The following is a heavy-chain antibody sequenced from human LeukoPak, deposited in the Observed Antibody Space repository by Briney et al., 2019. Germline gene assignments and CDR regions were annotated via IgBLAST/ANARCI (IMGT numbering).Heavy chain of an antibody. D-gene: IGHD2-15*01. J-gene: IGHJ4*02. CDR2: IHTSGTT. Sequence: SETRSLTCTVSNGSLSGYFWSCIRQPAGKGLEWIGRIHTSGTTNYNPSLKSRVTMSLATSTDQFALELSSVTAADTAVYYCAREETTRSQRAFDYWGQGTLVTVSS. CDR1: NGSLSGYF. CDR3: AREETTRSQRAFDY. V-gene: IGHV4-4*07.